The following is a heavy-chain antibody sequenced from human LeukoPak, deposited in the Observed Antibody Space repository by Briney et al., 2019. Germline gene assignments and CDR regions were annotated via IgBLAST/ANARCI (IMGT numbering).Heavy chain of an antibody. CDR3: ARGWDAGYCSSTSCPLDY. CDR1: GGSISSGDYY. Sequence: PSETLSLTCTVSGGSISSGDYYWSWIRQPPGKGLEWIGYIYYSGSTYYNPSLKSRVTISVDTSKNQFSLKLSSVTAADTAVYYCARGWDAGYCSSTSCPLDYWGQGTLVTVSS. J-gene: IGHJ4*02. V-gene: IGHV4-30-4*01. CDR2: IYYSGST. D-gene: IGHD2-2*01.